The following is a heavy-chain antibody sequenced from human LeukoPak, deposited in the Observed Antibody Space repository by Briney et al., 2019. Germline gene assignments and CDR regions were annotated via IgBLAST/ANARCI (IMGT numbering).Heavy chain of an antibody. CDR2: IISSSSYI. CDR3: ARDRYCSSTSCYSNWSDP. J-gene: IGHJ5*02. D-gene: IGHD2-2*01. V-gene: IGHV3-21*01. Sequence: GGSLRLSCAASGFTFSSYSMNWVRQAPGKGLEWVSSIISSSSYIYYADSMKGRFTISRDNAKNSLYLQMNSLRAEDTAVYYCARDRYCSSTSCYSNWSDPWGQGTLVTVSS. CDR1: GFTFSSYS.